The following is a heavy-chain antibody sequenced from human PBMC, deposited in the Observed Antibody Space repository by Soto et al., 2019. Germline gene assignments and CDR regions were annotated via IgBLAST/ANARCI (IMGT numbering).Heavy chain of an antibody. CDR2: INHSGST. V-gene: IGHV4-34*01. CDR1: GGSFSGYY. CDR3: ARRRSITMVRGAAFDI. D-gene: IGHD3-10*01. J-gene: IGHJ3*02. Sequence: QVQLQQWGAGLLKPSETLSLTCAVYGGSFSGYYWSWIRQPPGKGLEWIGEINHSGSTNYNPSLRSRVTRSVDKSKNQLSLKLSSVTAADTAVYYCARRRSITMVRGAAFDIWGQGTMVTVSS.